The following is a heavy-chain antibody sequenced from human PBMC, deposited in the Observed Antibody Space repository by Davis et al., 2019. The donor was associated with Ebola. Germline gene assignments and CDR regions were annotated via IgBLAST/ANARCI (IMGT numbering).Heavy chain of an antibody. CDR3: ARDITMVQGPSLFDY. Sequence: ASVQVSCKASGYTFTSYGISWVRQAPGQGLEWMGWISAYNGNTNYAQKLQGRVTMNTDTSTSTAYMELRNLRSDDTAVYYCARDITMVQGPSLFDYWGQGTLVTVSS. V-gene: IGHV1-18*01. D-gene: IGHD3-10*01. CDR2: ISAYNGNT. J-gene: IGHJ4*02. CDR1: GYTFTSYG.